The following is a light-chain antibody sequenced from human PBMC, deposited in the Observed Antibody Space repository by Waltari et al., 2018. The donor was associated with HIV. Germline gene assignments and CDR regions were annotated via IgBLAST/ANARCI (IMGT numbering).Light chain of an antibody. V-gene: IGLV1-44*01. CDR3: AAWDASLHVV. J-gene: IGLJ2*01. Sequence: QSVLTQPPSASGTLGQGVTISCFGSSSNIGTNTVNWYQHLPGAAPKRIIFRNHQRPSGVPDRFSGSQSGTSAFLTITGLLPGDEATYYCAAWDASLHVVFGGGTQLTAL. CDR1: SSNIGTNT. CDR2: RNH.